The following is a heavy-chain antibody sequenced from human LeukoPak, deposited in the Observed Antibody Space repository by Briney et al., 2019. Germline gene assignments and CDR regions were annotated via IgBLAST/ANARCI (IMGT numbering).Heavy chain of an antibody. V-gene: IGHV4-39*07. Sequence: QPSETLSLTCTVSGGSISSSSYYWGWIRQPPGKGLEWIGSIYYSGSTYYNPSLKSRVTISVDTSKSQFSLKLSSVTAADTAVYFCSREGRWLQLGFDYWGRGTLVTVSS. D-gene: IGHD5-24*01. J-gene: IGHJ4*02. CDR3: SREGRWLQLGFDY. CDR2: IYYSGST. CDR1: GGSISSSSYY.